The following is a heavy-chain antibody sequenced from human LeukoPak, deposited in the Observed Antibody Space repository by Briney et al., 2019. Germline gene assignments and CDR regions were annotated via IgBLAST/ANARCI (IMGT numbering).Heavy chain of an antibody. CDR2: IYTSGSI. Sequence: SETLSLTCTVSGGSISSYYWSWIRQPAGKGLEWIGRIYTSGSINYNPSLKSRVTISVDRSKNQFSLKLSSVTAADTAVYYCARDRGIAAAGTDYYYYYYMDVWGKGTTVTVSS. CDR3: ARDRGIAAAGTDYYYYYYMDV. V-gene: IGHV4-4*07. CDR1: GGSISSYY. D-gene: IGHD6-13*01. J-gene: IGHJ6*03.